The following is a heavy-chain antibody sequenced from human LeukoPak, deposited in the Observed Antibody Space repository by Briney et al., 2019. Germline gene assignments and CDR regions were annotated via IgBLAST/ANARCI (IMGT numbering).Heavy chain of an antibody. V-gene: IGHV4-59*12. Sequence: ASETLSLTCSVSDGSINSYYWNWIRRPPGKGLEWIGYIYYNGNTNYSPSLKSRVTMSVDTSKNLFSLKVSSVTAADTAVYYCARERRITMTPNWFDPWGQGTLVTVSS. CDR1: DGSINSYY. CDR3: ARERRITMTPNWFDP. CDR2: IYYNGNT. D-gene: IGHD3-22*01. J-gene: IGHJ5*02.